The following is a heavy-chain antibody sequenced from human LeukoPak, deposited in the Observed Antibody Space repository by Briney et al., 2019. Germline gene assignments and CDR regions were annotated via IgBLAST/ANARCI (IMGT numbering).Heavy chain of an antibody. CDR2: ISGYSGNT. Sequence: AASVKVSCKASGYIFISYGISWVRQAPGQGLEWMGWISGYSGNTNYAQKLQGRLTITRDTSASTAYMELSSLRSEDMAVYYCARGNRPLRPWFDPWGQGTLVTVSS. V-gene: IGHV1-18*03. CDR1: GYIFISYG. J-gene: IGHJ5*02. CDR3: ARGNRPLRPWFDP. D-gene: IGHD1-14*01.